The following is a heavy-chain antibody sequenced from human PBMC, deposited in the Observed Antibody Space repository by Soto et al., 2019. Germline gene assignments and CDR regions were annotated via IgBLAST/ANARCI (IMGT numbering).Heavy chain of an antibody. V-gene: IGHV4-39*07. Sequence: PSETLSLTCTVSGGSISSSSYYWGWIRQPPGKGLEWIGEINHSGSTNYNPSLKSRVTISVDTSKNQFSLKLSSVTAADTAVYYCARGYYDYVWGSYRPFNWFDPWGQGTLVTVSS. D-gene: IGHD3-16*02. CDR1: GGSISSSSYY. CDR2: INHSGST. J-gene: IGHJ5*02. CDR3: ARGYYDYVWGSYRPFNWFDP.